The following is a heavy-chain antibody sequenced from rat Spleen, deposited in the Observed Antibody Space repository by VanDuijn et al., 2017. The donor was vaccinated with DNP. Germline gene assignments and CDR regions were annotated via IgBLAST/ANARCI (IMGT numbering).Heavy chain of an antibody. CDR1: GFTFSDYY. Sequence: EVLLVESGGGLVQPGRSLKLSCAASGFTFSDYYMAWVRQAPTKGLEWVAAISYDGNSTYYRDSVKGRFTISRENAQSSLDLQMDSLRSEDTATYYCTTADFWGQGVMVTVSS. J-gene: IGHJ2*01. CDR3: TTADF. V-gene: IGHV5-20*01. CDR2: ISYDGNST.